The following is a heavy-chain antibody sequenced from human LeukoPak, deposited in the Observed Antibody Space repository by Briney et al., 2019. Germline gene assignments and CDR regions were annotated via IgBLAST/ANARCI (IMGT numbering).Heavy chain of an antibody. Sequence: ASVKVSCMASGYTFSNYYIHWVRHAPGQGLEWMGVNNPSGGRTTYAQKFQGRVTMTRDTSTSTAYMDLSSLRSDDTAVYYCSRELGGSYFDYWGQGTLVTVSS. D-gene: IGHD1-26*01. V-gene: IGHV1-46*01. CDR2: NNPSGGRT. CDR1: GYTFSNYY. J-gene: IGHJ4*02. CDR3: SRELGGSYFDY.